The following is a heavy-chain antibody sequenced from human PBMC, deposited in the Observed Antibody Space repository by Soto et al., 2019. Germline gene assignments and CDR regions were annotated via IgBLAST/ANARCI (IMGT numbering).Heavy chain of an antibody. CDR2: ISGSGGST. CDR1: GFTFSSYA. CDR3: ANLLAAKYYYYYYGMDV. J-gene: IGHJ6*02. V-gene: IGHV3-23*01. D-gene: IGHD2-15*01. Sequence: EVQLLESGGGLVQPGGSLRLSCAASGFTFSSYAMSWVRQAPGKGLEWVSAISGSGGSTNYADSVKGRFTISRNNSKNTLYLQMNSLRAEDTAVYYGANLLAAKYYYYYYGMDVWGQGTTVTVSS.